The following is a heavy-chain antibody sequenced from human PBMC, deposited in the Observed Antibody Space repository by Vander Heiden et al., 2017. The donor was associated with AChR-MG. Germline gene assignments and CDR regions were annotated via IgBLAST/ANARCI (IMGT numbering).Heavy chain of an antibody. V-gene: IGHV6-1*01. Sequence: QVQLQLLGSGRVNPSQTLALTCANSAVTVPNNSPAWNVVRQSPSRCLEWLGRTYYRSKWYNDDAVSVKSRITINPDTSKNQFSLQLNSVTPEDTAVYYCARVYCYDSSGYYSPAGAFDIWGQGTMVTVSS. J-gene: IGHJ3*02. D-gene: IGHD3-22*01. CDR1: AVTVPNNSPA. CDR2: TYYRSKWYN. CDR3: ARVYCYDSSGYYSPAGAFDI.